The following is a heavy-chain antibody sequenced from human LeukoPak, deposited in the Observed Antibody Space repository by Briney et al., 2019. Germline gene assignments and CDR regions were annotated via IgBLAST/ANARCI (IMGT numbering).Heavy chain of an antibody. Sequence: SETLSLTCAVYGGSSSGYYWSWIRQPPGKGLEWIGEINHSGSTNYNPSLKSRVTISVDTSKNQFSLKLSSVTAADTAVYYCARGLIHYYDSSGYYFRTYNWFDPWGQGTLVTVSS. V-gene: IGHV4-34*01. J-gene: IGHJ5*02. CDR1: GGSSSGYY. D-gene: IGHD3-22*01. CDR2: INHSGST. CDR3: ARGLIHYYDSSGYYFRTYNWFDP.